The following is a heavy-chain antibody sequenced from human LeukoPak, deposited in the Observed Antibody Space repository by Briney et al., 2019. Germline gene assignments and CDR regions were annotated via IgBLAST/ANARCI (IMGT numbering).Heavy chain of an antibody. Sequence: PGGSLRLSCAASGFTFSSYSMNWVRQAPGKGLEWVSSISSSSSYIYYADSVKGRFTISRDNAKNSLYLQMNSLRAEDTAVYYCAREGQWLVRTTSDAFDIWGQGTMVTVSS. D-gene: IGHD6-19*01. V-gene: IGHV3-21*01. J-gene: IGHJ3*02. CDR1: GFTFSSYS. CDR2: ISSSSSYI. CDR3: AREGQWLVRTTSDAFDI.